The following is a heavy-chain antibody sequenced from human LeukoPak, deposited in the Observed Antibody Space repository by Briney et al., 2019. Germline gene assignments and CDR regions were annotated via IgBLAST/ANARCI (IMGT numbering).Heavy chain of an antibody. D-gene: IGHD6-13*01. V-gene: IGHV3-7*01. CDR3: ARSPEKPGIAAAEFGY. CDR1: GFTFSSYW. Sequence: PGGSLRLSCAASGFTFSSYWMSWVRQAPGKGLEWVANIKQDGSEKYYVDSVKGRFTISRDNAKNSLYLQMNSLRAEDTAVYYCARSPEKPGIAAAEFGYWGQGTLVTVSS. J-gene: IGHJ4*02. CDR2: IKQDGSEK.